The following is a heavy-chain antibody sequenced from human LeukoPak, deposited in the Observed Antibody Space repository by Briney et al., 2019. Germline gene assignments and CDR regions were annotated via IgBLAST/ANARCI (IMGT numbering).Heavy chain of an antibody. V-gene: IGHV3-13*01. CDR3: ARAQGGDYLFDY. J-gene: IGHJ4*02. CDR2: IGTAGDT. D-gene: IGHD4-17*01. Sequence: GGSLRLSCAASGFTFSSYDMHWVRQPTGGGLEWVSGIGTAGDTYYLGSVKGRFTISRENAQNSLYLQMNSLRAGDTAVYYCARAQGGDYLFDYWGQGTLVTVSS. CDR1: GFTFSSYD.